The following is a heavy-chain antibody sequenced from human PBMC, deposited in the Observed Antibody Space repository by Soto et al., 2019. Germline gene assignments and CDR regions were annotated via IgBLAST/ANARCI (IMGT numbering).Heavy chain of an antibody. CDR3: ARDRGYGDYAY. J-gene: IGHJ4*02. Sequence: QVQLQESGPGLVKPSQTLSLTCTVSGGSISSGDYYWSWIRQPPGKGLEWIGYIYYSRSTYYNPSLKSRVTISVDTSKNHCSLKLSSVTAADTAVYYCARDRGYGDYAYWGQGTTVTVSS. V-gene: IGHV4-30-4*01. CDR2: IYYSRST. CDR1: GGSISSGDYY. D-gene: IGHD4-17*01.